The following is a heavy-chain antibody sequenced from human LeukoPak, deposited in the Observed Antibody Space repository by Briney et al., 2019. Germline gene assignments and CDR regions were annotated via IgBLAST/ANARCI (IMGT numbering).Heavy chain of an antibody. CDR1: GSRFTNYW. J-gene: IGHJ4*02. Sequence: GESLKISCQGSGSRFTNYWIGWVRQLPGKGLEWMGIIYPGDSDNRYSPSFQGQVTISADKSISTAYLQWSSLKASDTAMYYCARHLGYCSSTSCTPFDYWGQGTLVTVSS. CDR2: IYPGDSDN. CDR3: ARHLGYCSSTSCTPFDY. V-gene: IGHV5-51*01. D-gene: IGHD2-2*01.